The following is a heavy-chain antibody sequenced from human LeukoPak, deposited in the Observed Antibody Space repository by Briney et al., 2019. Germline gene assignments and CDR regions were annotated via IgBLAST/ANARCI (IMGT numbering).Heavy chain of an antibody. Sequence: ASVKVSCKASGYTFTSYGISWVRQAPGQWLEWMGWISAYNGNTNYAQKLQGRVTMTTDTSTSTAYMELRSLRSDDTAVYYCARVPRWYSCRPNDYWGQGTLVTVSS. D-gene: IGHD6-13*01. CDR3: ARVPRWYSCRPNDY. J-gene: IGHJ4*02. CDR2: ISAYNGNT. V-gene: IGHV1-18*01. CDR1: GYTFTSYG.